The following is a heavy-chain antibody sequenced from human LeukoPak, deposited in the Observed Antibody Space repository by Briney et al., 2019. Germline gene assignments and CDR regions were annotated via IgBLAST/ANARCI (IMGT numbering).Heavy chain of an antibody. J-gene: IGHJ6*03. V-gene: IGHV1-8*03. CDR1: GYTFTSYD. CDR2: MNPNSGNT. Sequence: ASVKVSCKASGYTFTSYDINWVRQATGQGLEWMGWMNPNSGNTGYAQKFQGRVTITRNTSISTAYMELSSLRSEDTAVYYCARVSYGSGSHYYYYYMDVWGKGTTVTIS. CDR3: ARVSYGSGSHYYYYYMDV. D-gene: IGHD3-10*01.